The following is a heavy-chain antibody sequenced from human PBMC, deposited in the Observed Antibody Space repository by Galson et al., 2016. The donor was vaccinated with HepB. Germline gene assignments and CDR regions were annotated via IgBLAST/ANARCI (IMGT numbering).Heavy chain of an antibody. J-gene: IGHJ5*01. CDR1: GYSFSSHY. CDR2: INPSDGKL. Sequence: SVKVSCKASGYSFSSHYIHWVRQAPGQGLEWMGIINPSDGKLSYAQKFLDKFTMTTDTSASTVYMDLRRLRSEDTAMYYYARNSYSGSSNWFDSWGQGTRVTVSS. CDR3: ARNSYSGSSNWFDS. D-gene: IGHD1-26*01. V-gene: IGHV1-46*01.